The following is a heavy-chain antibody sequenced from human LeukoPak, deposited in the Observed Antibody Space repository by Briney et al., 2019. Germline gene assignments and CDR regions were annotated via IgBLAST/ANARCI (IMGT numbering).Heavy chain of an antibody. CDR1: GFTFSSYA. V-gene: IGHV3-23*01. CDR3: AKGYYTGSSCWTFDY. Sequence: GGSLRLACAASGFTFSSYAISWVRQAPGKGLEWVSGISGSGGGTYYADSVKGRFTISRDNSKNTLYLQMNSLRAEDTAVYYCAKGYYTGSSCWTFDYWGQGTLVTVSS. D-gene: IGHD2-15*01. CDR2: ISGSGGGT. J-gene: IGHJ4*02.